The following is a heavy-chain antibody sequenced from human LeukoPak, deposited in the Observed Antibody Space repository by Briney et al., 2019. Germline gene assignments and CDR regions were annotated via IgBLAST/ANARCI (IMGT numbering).Heavy chain of an antibody. V-gene: IGHV3-21*01. Sequence: GGSLRLSCAASGFTFSSYSMNWVRQAPGKGLEWVSSISSSSYIYYADSVKGRFTISRDNAKNSLYLQMNSLRAEDTAVYYCARDPKSYYDSSGYFPYWFDPWGQGTLVTVSS. J-gene: IGHJ5*02. CDR2: ISSSSYI. CDR1: GFTFSSYS. CDR3: ARDPKSYYDSSGYFPYWFDP. D-gene: IGHD3-22*01.